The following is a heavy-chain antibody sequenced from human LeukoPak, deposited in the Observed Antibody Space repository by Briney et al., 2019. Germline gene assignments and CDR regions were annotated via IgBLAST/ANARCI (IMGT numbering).Heavy chain of an antibody. CDR3: ARVGYYDSSEGFDY. V-gene: IGHV3-23*01. CDR2: IGVSAGST. J-gene: IGHJ4*02. CDR1: GFTFSTFA. D-gene: IGHD3-22*01. Sequence: GGSLRLSCAASGFTFSTFAMSWVRQAPGKGLEWVSVIGVSAGSTYYADSVKGRFTISRDNSKNTLYLQMNSLRAEDTAVYYCARVGYYDSSEGFDYWGQGTLVTVSS.